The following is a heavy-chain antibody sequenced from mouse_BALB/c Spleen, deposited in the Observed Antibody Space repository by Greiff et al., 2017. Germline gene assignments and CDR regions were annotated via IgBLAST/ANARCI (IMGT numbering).Heavy chain of an antibody. V-gene: IGHV2-6-5*01. J-gene: IGHJ4*01. Sequence: VQRVESGPGLVAPSQSLSITCTVSGFSLTDYGVSWIRQPPGKGLEWLGVIWGGGSTYYNSALKSRLSISKDNSKSQVFLKMNSLQTDDTAMYYCAKHYYDDGEGTLYAMDYWGQGTSVTVSS. CDR2: IWGGGST. CDR3: AKHYYDDGEGTLYAMDY. CDR1: GFSLTDYG. D-gene: IGHD2-4*01.